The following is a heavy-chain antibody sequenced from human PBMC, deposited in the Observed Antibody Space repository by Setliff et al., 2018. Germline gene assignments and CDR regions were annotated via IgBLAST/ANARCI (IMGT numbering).Heavy chain of an antibody. CDR1: GGSISSYY. Sequence: PSETLSLTCTVSGGSISSYYWSWIRQPAGKGLEWIGHSYIGGSAHYNPSLKSRVTMSIDTSKNQFSLKLNSVTAADMAVYYCAREQWLDPPGYYYMDVWAKGTTVTVS. V-gene: IGHV4-4*07. J-gene: IGHJ6*03. D-gene: IGHD6-19*01. CDR3: AREQWLDPPGYYYMDV. CDR2: SYIGGSA.